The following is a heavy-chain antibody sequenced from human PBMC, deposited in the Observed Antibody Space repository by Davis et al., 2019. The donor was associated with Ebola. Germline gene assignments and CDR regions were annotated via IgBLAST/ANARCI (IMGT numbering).Heavy chain of an antibody. CDR3: ARDEGSEDFDY. Sequence: ASVKVSCKASAYTFTSYGISWVRQAPGQGLEWMGWINPNSGGTNYAQKFQGRVTMTRDTSISTAYMELSRLRSDDTAVYYCARDEGSEDFDYWGQGTLVTVSS. V-gene: IGHV1-2*02. D-gene: IGHD3-10*01. CDR2: INPNSGGT. CDR1: AYTFTSYG. J-gene: IGHJ4*02.